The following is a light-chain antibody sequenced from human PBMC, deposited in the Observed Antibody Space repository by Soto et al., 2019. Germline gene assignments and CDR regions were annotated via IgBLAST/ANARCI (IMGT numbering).Light chain of an antibody. CDR1: SSDVGGYNY. V-gene: IGLV2-8*01. J-gene: IGLJ1*01. CDR2: EVN. CDR3: SSYAGSSNV. Sequence: QSLLTQPASASGSPGQSVAISCTGTSSDVGGYNYVSWYQQHPGKAPKLMIYEVNKRPSGVPDRFSGSKSGNTASLTVSGLQAEDEADYYCSSYAGSSNVFGTGTKVTVL.